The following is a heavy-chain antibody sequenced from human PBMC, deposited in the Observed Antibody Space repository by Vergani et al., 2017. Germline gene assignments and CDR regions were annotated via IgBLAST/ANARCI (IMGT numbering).Heavy chain of an antibody. CDR2: ISGSGGST. CDR3: AKSEQQLGDYYYYYYGMDV. J-gene: IGHJ6*02. D-gene: IGHD6-13*01. CDR1: GFTFSSYA. Sequence: EVQLLESGGGLVQPGGSLRLSCAASGFTFSSYAMSWVRQAPGKGLEWVSAISGSGGSTYYADSVKGRFTISRDNSNNTLYLQMNSLRAEDTAVYYCAKSEQQLGDYYYYYYGMDVWGQGTTVTVSS. V-gene: IGHV3-23*01.